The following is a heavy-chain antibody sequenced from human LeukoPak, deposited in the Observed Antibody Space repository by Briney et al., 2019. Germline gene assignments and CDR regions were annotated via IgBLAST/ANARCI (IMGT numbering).Heavy chain of an antibody. CDR2: INTNSGVT. J-gene: IGHJ4*02. CDR3: ARGVFQGALDY. Sequence: ASVKVSCKASGYTFIGSFLHWVRQAPGQGLEWMGWINTNSGVTSYAQKFQGRVTLTRDTSISTVYTELNSLTSDDTAVYFCARGVFQGALDYWGQGTRVTVSS. D-gene: IGHD5/OR15-5a*01. V-gene: IGHV1-2*02. CDR1: GYTFIGSF.